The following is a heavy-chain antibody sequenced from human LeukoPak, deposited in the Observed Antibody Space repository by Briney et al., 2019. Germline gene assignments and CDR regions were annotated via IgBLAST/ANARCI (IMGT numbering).Heavy chain of an antibody. Sequence: SVKVSCKASGGTFSSYAISWVRQAPGQGLEWMGRIIPILGITNYAQKFQGRVTITADKSTTTAYMELSSLRSEDTAVYYCARALWGDGYSYGYGDYWGQGTLITVSS. J-gene: IGHJ4*02. CDR1: GGTFSSYA. V-gene: IGHV1-69*04. CDR2: IIPILGIT. D-gene: IGHD5-18*01. CDR3: ARALWGDGYSYGYGDY.